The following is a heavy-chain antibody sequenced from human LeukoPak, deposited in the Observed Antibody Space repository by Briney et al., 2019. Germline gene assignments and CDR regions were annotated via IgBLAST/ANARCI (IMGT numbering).Heavy chain of an antibody. J-gene: IGHJ3*02. V-gene: IGHV1-2*06. D-gene: IGHD3-22*01. Sequence: ASVTVYCTASGYTFTGYYIHWVRQAPGQGLEWMGRINPNNGGTNYAQKFQGRVTMTRDMSMSTAYMELSRLRSDDTAVYYCAGEDNSSGYRPFDIWGQGTMVTVPS. CDR3: AGEDNSSGYRPFDI. CDR2: INPNNGGT. CDR1: GYTFTGYY.